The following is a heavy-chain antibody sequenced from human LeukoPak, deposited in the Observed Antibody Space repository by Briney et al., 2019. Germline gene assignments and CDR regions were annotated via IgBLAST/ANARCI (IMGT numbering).Heavy chain of an antibody. J-gene: IGHJ4*02. CDR3: ARGNQNLAATLDY. V-gene: IGHV3-33*01. Sequence: GRSLRLSCAASGFTFSNYGMHWVRQAPGKGLEWVAVIWYDGSNEYYADSVKGRFTISRDNSKDTLYLQMSSLRAEDTAVYYCARGNQNLAATLDYWGQGTLVTVSS. D-gene: IGHD2-15*01. CDR2: IWYDGSNE. CDR1: GFTFSNYG.